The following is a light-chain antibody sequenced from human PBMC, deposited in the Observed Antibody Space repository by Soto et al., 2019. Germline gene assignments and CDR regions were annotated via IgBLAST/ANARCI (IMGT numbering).Light chain of an antibody. CDR1: SSNIGGNS. V-gene: IGLV1-51*01. CDR3: QSYDSTLSGSRV. CDR2: DDD. J-gene: IGLJ3*02. Sequence: QSVMTQPPSVSAAPGQKVTISCSGSSSNIGGNSVSWYQQLPGTAPKLLIYDDDKRPSGIPDRFSGSKSGTSATLGITGLQAEDEADYYCQSYDSTLSGSRVFGGGTKLTVL.